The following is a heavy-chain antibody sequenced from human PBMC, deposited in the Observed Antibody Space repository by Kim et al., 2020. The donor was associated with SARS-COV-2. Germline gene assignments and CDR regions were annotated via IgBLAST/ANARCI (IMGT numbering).Heavy chain of an antibody. CDR3: ARLYYYDSSGYYYYYGMDV. Sequence: GRVTISRDNTKNSLYLQMNSLRAEDTAVYYCARLYYYDSSGYYYYYGMDVWGQGTTVTVSS. D-gene: IGHD3-22*01. V-gene: IGHV3-11*06. J-gene: IGHJ6*02.